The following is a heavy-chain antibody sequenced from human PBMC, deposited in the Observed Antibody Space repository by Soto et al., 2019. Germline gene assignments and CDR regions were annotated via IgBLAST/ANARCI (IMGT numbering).Heavy chain of an antibody. CDR1: GGSINNHY. CDR2: IYYTGST. CDR3: ARANWYPDD. Sequence: SETLSLTCTVSGGSINNHYWSWIRQPPEKGLEWIGYIYYTGSTNYNPSLKSRVTMSVDTSKNQFSLNLTSLTAADTAIYYCARANWYPDDWGQGTLVTVYS. V-gene: IGHV4-59*11. D-gene: IGHD7-27*01. J-gene: IGHJ4*02.